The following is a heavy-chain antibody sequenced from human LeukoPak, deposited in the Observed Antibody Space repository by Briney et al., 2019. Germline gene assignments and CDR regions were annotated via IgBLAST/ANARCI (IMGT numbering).Heavy chain of an antibody. V-gene: IGHV4-59*01. CDR1: GGSISSYY. CDR2: IHYTGST. D-gene: IGHD5-24*01. CDR3: ARGREMATVLDY. J-gene: IGHJ4*02. Sequence: PSETLSLTCTVSGGSISSYYWSWIRQPPRKGLEWIGYIHYTGSTNYNPSLKSRVTISVDTSKNQFSLKLSSVTAADTAVYYCARGREMATVLDYWGQGTLVTVSS.